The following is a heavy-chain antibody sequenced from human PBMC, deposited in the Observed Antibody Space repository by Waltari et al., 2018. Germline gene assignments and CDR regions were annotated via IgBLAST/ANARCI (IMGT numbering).Heavy chain of an antibody. CDR3: ATGLEDSDSASRPFDV. D-gene: IGHD1-26*01. V-gene: IGHV1-69-2*01. CDR2: VDPEDGEA. CDR1: AFTITNYS. J-gene: IGHJ3*01. Sequence: VLLLQSGAAVKKPGTTVQISCKVSAFTITNYSIHWVQQAPGKGLHWMGLVDPEDGEAIYSENFQGRVTMTADTSTDTVYMQLSSLTSDDTAIYYCATGLEDSDSASRPFDVWGQGTMVTVS.